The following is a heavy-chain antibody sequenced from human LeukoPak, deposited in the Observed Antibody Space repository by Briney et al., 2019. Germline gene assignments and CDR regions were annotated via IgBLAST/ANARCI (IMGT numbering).Heavy chain of an antibody. CDR2: ISDSGRNT. CDR3: ATGCVGSPNCQTTGYDH. Sequence: GGPLRLSCAASGFTFSIYAMNWVRQAPGKGLEWVSGISDSGRNTYYSDSVKGRFTISRDNSESTVYLQMNSLTAEDTAQYYCATGCVGSPNCQTTGYDHWGQGTLVTVSS. CDR1: GFTFSIYA. D-gene: IGHD2-2*01. J-gene: IGHJ4*02. V-gene: IGHV3-23*01.